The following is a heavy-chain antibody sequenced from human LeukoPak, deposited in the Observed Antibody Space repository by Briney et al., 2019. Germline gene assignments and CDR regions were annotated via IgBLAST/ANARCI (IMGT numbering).Heavy chain of an antibody. CDR3: ARDGGFGEWSIDY. J-gene: IGHJ4*02. CDR2: IDPGDSET. CDR1: GYSFTNYW. V-gene: IGHV5-51*01. D-gene: IGHD3-10*01. Sequence: GESLKISCKGSGYSFTNYWIGWVRQMPGKGLEWMGIIDPGDSETRYSPSFQGQVTISADKSSSTAYLQWTSLKASDTAMYYCARDGGFGEWSIDYWGQGTLATVSS.